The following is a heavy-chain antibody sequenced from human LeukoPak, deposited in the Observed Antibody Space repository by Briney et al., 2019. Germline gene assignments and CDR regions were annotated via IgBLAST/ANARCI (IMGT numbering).Heavy chain of an antibody. V-gene: IGHV1-18*01. CDR2: ISAYNGNT. CDR3: ARDRVGCSSTSCYVYAFDI. J-gene: IGHJ3*02. CDR1: GYTFTSYG. Sequence: ASVKVSCKASGYTFTSYGISWVRQAPGQGLEWMGWISAYNGNTNYAQKLQGRVTMTTDTSTSTAYMELRSLRSDDTAVYYCARDRVGCSSTSCYVYAFDIWGQGTMVTASS. D-gene: IGHD2-2*01.